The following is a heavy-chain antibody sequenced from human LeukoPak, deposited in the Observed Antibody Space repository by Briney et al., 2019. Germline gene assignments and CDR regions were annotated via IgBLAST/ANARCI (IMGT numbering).Heavy chain of an antibody. V-gene: IGHV1-46*01. D-gene: IGHD1-26*01. CDR2: INPSGGTT. Sequence: GASVKVSCKASGYTFTSYYMYWVRQAPGQGLEWMGIINPSGGTTSYAQKFQGRVTMTRDTSTSTVYMELSSLRSEDTAVYYCARERELRPPYFDYWGQGTLVTVSS. CDR1: GYTFTSYY. CDR3: ARERELRPPYFDY. J-gene: IGHJ4*02.